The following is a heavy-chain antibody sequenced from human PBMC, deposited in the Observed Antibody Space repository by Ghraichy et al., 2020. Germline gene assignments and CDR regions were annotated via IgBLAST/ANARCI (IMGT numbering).Heavy chain of an antibody. J-gene: IGHJ4*02. V-gene: IGHV3-49*04. Sequence: GESLRLSCTASGFTFDDYAVSWVRQAPGKGLEWVGFIRRKAYGGTAEYTASVKGRFTISRDDSKSIAYLQMDSLKTEDTAVYHCARDSVNELDSWGQGTLVTVSS. CDR3: ARDSVNELDS. CDR2: IRRKAYGGTA. CDR1: GFTFDDYA. D-gene: IGHD1-1*01.